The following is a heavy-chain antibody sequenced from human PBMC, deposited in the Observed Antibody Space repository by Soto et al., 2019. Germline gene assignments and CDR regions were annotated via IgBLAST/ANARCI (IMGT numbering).Heavy chain of an antibody. D-gene: IGHD6-19*01. CDR3: AKDSSDSSGWYYFDY. Sequence: QVQLQESGPGLVKPSETLSLTCTVSGGSISSYYWSWIRQPPGKGLEWIGYIHYSGSTNYNPSLKSRVIISVDTSKNQFALKLSSVTAADTVVYYCAKDSSDSSGWYYFDYWGQGTLVTVSS. CDR2: IHYSGST. V-gene: IGHV4-59*12. J-gene: IGHJ4*02. CDR1: GGSISSYY.